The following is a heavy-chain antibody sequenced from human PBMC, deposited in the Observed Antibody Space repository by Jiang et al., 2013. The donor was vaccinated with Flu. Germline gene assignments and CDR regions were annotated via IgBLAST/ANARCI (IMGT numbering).Heavy chain of an antibody. V-gene: IGHV5-51*01. J-gene: IGHJ6*04. CDR1: GYSFTSYW. CDR2: IYPGDSDT. CDR3: ARRWAWGGSEDPPKDGYGMDV. Sequence: GAEVKKPGESLKISCKGSGYSFTSYWIGWVRQMPGKGLEWMGIIYPGDSDTRYSPSFQGQVTISADKSISTAYLQWSSLKASDTAMYYCARRWAWGGSEDPPKDGYGMDVWGKGPRSPSPQ. D-gene: IGHD3-16*01.